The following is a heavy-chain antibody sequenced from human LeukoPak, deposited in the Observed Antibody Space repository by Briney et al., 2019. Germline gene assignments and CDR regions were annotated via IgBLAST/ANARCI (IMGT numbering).Heavy chain of an antibody. J-gene: IGHJ4*02. CDR1: GGSISSGSYY. CDR3: ARMVTVAGPFDY. D-gene: IGHD6-19*01. Sequence: PSETLSLTCTVSGGSISSGSYYWSWIRQPAGKGLEWIGRIYTSGSTNYNPSLKSRVTISVDTSKNQFSLKLSSVTAADTAVYYCARMVTVAGPFDYWGQGTLVTVSS. V-gene: IGHV4-61*02. CDR2: IYTSGST.